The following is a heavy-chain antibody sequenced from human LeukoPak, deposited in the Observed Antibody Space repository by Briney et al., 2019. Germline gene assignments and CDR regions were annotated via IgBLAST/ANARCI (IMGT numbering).Heavy chain of an antibody. CDR2: ISSSGSTI. D-gene: IGHD3-10*02. V-gene: IGHV3-48*03. CDR1: GFTFSSYE. J-gene: IGHJ6*04. CDR3: AELGITMIGGV. Sequence: GGSLRLSCAASGFTFSSYEMNWVRQAPGKGLEWVSYISSSGSTIYYADSVKGRFTISRDNAKNSLYLRMNSLRAEDTAVYYCAELGITMIGGVWGKGTTVTVSS.